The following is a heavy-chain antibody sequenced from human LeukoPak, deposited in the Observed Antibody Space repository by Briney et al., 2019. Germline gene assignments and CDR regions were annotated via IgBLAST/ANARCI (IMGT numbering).Heavy chain of an antibody. CDR2: IYYSGST. V-gene: IGHV4-59*01. Sequence: PSETLSLTCTVSGGSISSYYWSWIRQPPGKGLEWIGYIYYSGSTNYNPSLKSRVTISVDTSKNQFSLKLSSVTAADTAVYYCARGLWYYDSSGFAYWGQGTLVTVSS. D-gene: IGHD3-22*01. J-gene: IGHJ4*02. CDR3: ARGLWYYDSSGFAY. CDR1: GGSISSYY.